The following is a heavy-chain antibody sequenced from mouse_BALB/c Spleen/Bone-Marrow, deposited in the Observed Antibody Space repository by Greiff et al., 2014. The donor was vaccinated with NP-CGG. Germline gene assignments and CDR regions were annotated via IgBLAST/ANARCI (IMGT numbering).Heavy chain of an antibody. V-gene: IGHV14-3*02. CDR3: AFITTVVEYYFDY. CDR1: GFNIKDTY. J-gene: IGHJ2*01. CDR2: IDPANGNS. D-gene: IGHD1-1*01. Sequence: EVKLVESGAELVKPGASVKLSCTASGFNIKDTYMHWVKQRPEQGLEWIGRIDPANGNSKYDPEFQGKATITADTSSNTAYLQLSSLTSEDTAVYYCAFITTVVEYYFDYWGQGTTLTVSS.